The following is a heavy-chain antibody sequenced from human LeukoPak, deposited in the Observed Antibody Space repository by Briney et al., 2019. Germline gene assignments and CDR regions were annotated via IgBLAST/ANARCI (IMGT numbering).Heavy chain of an antibody. CDR2: IFYSGST. J-gene: IGHJ4*02. CDR1: GGSISSYY. CDR3: ARGARGSYSY. Sequence: SETLSLTCTVSGGSISSYYWSWIRQPPGEGLEWIGYIFYSGSTNYNPSLKSRVTISVDTSKNQFSLNLSSVTAADTAVYYCARGARGSYSYWGQGTLVTVSS. D-gene: IGHD1-26*01. V-gene: IGHV4-59*08.